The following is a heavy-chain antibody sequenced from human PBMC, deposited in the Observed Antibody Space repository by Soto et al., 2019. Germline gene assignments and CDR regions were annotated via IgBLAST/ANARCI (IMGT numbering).Heavy chain of an antibody. Sequence: GWSLRLSCAASGFTFSSYAMSWVRQAPGKGLEWVSAISGSGSGTYYADSVKGRFTISRDSSKNTLYLQMNSLRAEDTAVYYCANRGRGPVALDDWGQGT. V-gene: IGHV3-23*01. CDR2: ISGSGSGT. J-gene: IGHJ4*02. D-gene: IGHD3-16*01. CDR1: GFTFSSYA. CDR3: ANRGRGPVALDD.